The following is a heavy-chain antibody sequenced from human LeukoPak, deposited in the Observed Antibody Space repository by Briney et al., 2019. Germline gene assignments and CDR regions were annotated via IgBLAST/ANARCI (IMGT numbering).Heavy chain of an antibody. Sequence: GASVKVSCKASGYTFTSYGISWVRQAPGQGLEWMGWISAYNGNVDYAQKLQGRVTMTTDTSANTAYMEVRGLTSDDTAVYYCVGGSGYLQPFDYWGQGTLVTVSS. CDR1: GYTFTSYG. CDR2: ISAYNGNV. D-gene: IGHD3-22*01. CDR3: VGGSGYLQPFDY. J-gene: IGHJ4*02. V-gene: IGHV1-18*01.